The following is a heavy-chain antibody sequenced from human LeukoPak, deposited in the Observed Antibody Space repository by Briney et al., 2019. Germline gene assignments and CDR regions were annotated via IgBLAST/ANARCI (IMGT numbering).Heavy chain of an antibody. J-gene: IGHJ6*03. CDR3: ARAYCSGGTCDSNYYYYYMDV. Sequence: SVKVSCKASGFTFTSSAMQWVRQARGQRLEWIGWIVVGSGNTNYAQKFQERVTITRDMSTSTAYMELSSLRSEDTAVYYCARAYCSGGTCDSNYYYYYMDVWDKGTTVTISS. CDR2: IVVGSGNT. V-gene: IGHV1-58*02. CDR1: GFTFTSSA. D-gene: IGHD2-15*01.